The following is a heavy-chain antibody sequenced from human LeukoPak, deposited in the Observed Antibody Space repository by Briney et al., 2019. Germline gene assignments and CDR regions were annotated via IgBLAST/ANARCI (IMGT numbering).Heavy chain of an antibody. Sequence: PGGSLRLSCVVSGFTFSNYAMHWVRQAPGKGLEWVAVISFDGSNKYYADSVKGRFIISRDSSKNTLFVHMNSLRAEDTAVYYCARDVSGPIDYWGQGTLVTVSS. CDR1: GFTFSNYA. J-gene: IGHJ4*02. CDR3: ARDVSGPIDY. V-gene: IGHV3-30-3*01. CDR2: ISFDGSNK. D-gene: IGHD5/OR15-5a*01.